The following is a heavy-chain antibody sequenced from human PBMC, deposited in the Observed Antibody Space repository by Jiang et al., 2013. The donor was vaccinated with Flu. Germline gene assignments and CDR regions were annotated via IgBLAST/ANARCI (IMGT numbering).Heavy chain of an antibody. J-gene: IGHJ3*02. Sequence: GLVKPSQTLSLTCAISGDSVSTNSAAWNWIRQSPSRGLEWLGRTYYRTKWYNDFAESVKSRITISPDTSKNQFSLHLISVTPEDTAVYYCAREVLDSGFYYDAFDIWGQGTVVSVSS. CDR1: GDSVSTNSAA. D-gene: IGHD5-12*01. CDR2: TYYRTKWYN. V-gene: IGHV6-1*01. CDR3: AREVLDSGFYYDAFDI.